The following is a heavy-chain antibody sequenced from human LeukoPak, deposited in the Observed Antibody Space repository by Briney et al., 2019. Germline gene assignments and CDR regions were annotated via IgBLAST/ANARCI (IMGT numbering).Heavy chain of an antibody. CDR1: GFTFSSYE. J-gene: IGHJ4*02. Sequence: PGGSLRLSCAASGFTFSSYEMNWVRQAPGKGLEWVSYISSSGSTIYYADSVKGRFTISRDNAKNTLYLQINSLRAEDTAVYYCAREGVWFGEIIGTFDYWGQGTLVTVSS. V-gene: IGHV3-48*03. D-gene: IGHD3-10*01. CDR2: ISSSGSTI. CDR3: AREGVWFGEIIGTFDY.